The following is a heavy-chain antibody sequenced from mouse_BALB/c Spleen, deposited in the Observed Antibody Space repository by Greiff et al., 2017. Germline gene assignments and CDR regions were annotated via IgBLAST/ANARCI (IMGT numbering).Heavy chain of an antibody. J-gene: IGHJ2*01. CDR1: GYTFTSYW. CDR3: ARKTHPDY. V-gene: IGHV1-87*01. CDR2: IYPGDGDT. Sequence: VQLQQSGAELARPGASVKLSCKASGYTFTSYWMQWVKQRPGQGLEWIGAIYPGDGDTRYTQKFKGKATLTADKSSGTAYMQLSSLASEDSAVYYCARKTHPDYWGQGTTLTVSS.